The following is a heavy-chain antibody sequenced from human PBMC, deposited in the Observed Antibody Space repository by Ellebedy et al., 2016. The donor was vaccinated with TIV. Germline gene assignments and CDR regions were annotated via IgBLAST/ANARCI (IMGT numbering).Heavy chain of an antibody. CDR2: ISSSSSYI. D-gene: IGHD1-26*01. CDR1: GSTFSSYS. V-gene: IGHV3-21*01. J-gene: IGHJ4*02. Sequence: GGSLRPSXAVSGSTFSSYSMNWVRQAPGKGLEWVSSISSSSSYIYYADSVKGRFTISRDNAKNSLYLQMNSLRAEDTAVYYCAGSGSYHLFLFDYWGQGTLVTVSS. CDR3: AGSGSYHLFLFDY.